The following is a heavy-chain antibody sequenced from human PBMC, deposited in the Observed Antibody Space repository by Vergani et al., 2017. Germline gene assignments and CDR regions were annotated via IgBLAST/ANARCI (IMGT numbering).Heavy chain of an antibody. J-gene: IGHJ3*02. CDR1: GFTFGDYA. Sequence: EVQLVESGGGLVQPGRSLRLSCTASGFTFGDYAMSWFRQAPGKGLEWVGFIRIKAFGGTTEYAASVKGRFTISRDDSKSIAYLQMNSLKSEDTAVYYCTRYDGSGWYRTNDAFDIWGQGTMVTVSS. CDR3: TRYDGSGWYRTNDAFDI. V-gene: IGHV3-49*03. D-gene: IGHD6-19*01. CDR2: IRIKAFGGTT.